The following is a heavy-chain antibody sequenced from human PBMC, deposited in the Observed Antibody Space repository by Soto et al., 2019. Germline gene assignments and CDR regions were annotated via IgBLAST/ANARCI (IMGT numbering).Heavy chain of an antibody. CDR2: IFWDDDK. Sequence: QITLKESRPTLGRPTQTLTLTCSFSGFSLSTNGVGVGWIRQPPGKALEWLALIFWDDDKGYSPSLTSRLTISKDTSKNQVVLRMKHMDPVDTATEYCAHRPDYYDSRLDVWGQGTTVTVSS. CDR1: GFSLSTNGVG. V-gene: IGHV2-5*02. CDR3: AHRPDYYDSRLDV. J-gene: IGHJ6*02. D-gene: IGHD3-16*01.